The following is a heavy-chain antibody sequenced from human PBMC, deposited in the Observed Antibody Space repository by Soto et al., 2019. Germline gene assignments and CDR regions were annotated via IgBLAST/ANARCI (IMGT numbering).Heavy chain of an antibody. V-gene: IGHV3-23*01. CDR1: GFNFSTFA. Sequence: GGSLRLACAASGFNFSTFAMNWVRQAPGKGLEWVSGITGGGGFTFYADSVKGRFTISRDDAENTLFLQMSSLRAEDTAKYYCAKSGPTNYFDFWGQGTLVTVSS. CDR2: ITGGGGFT. J-gene: IGHJ4*02. D-gene: IGHD1-26*01. CDR3: AKSGPTNYFDF.